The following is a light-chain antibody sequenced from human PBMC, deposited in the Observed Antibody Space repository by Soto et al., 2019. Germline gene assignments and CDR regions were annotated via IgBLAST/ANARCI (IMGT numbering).Light chain of an antibody. J-gene: IGKJ1*01. V-gene: IGKV3-20*01. CDR2: GAS. CDR1: QSVSTRS. Sequence: EIVFTQSPGTPSLSPGERATLSRRASQSVSTRSLAWYQQKPGQAPRLLISGASSRAADIPDRFSGSGSGTDFTLTINRLEPEDFAVYYCQQYGSSPTFGQGTKVDIK. CDR3: QQYGSSPT.